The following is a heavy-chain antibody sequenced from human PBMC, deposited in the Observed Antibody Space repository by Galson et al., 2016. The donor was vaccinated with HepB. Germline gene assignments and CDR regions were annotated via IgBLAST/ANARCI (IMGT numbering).Heavy chain of an antibody. V-gene: IGHV3-48*01. D-gene: IGHD1-26*01. CDR2: ISSDSGTI. CDR1: KFTFSTYT. J-gene: IGHJ5*02. Sequence: SLRLSCAAPKFTFSTYTMNWVRQAPGKGLEWVSYISSDSGTIYYADSVKGRFPISRDNAKNSLYLQMNSLRAEDTAVYYCARTAFSYSGSYWWFHPWGQGTLVTVSS. CDR3: ARTAFSYSGSYWWFHP.